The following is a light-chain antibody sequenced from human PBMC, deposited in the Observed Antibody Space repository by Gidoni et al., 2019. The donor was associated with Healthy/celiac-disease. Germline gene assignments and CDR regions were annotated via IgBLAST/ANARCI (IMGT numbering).Light chain of an antibody. Sequence: EIVMTQSPATLSVAQGERATLSCRASQSVSSNLGWYQQKPGQAPRLLIYGASTSATGTPSRFSGSGSETEFTLTISSLQSEDFAFYYCQQYNTWPLTFGGGTKVEIK. CDR3: QQYNTWPLT. V-gene: IGKV3-15*01. J-gene: IGKJ4*01. CDR1: QSVSSN. CDR2: GAS.